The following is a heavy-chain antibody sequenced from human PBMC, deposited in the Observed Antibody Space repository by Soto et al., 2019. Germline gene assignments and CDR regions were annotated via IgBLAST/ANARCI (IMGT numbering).Heavy chain of an antibody. V-gene: IGHV3-15*01. D-gene: IGHD6-13*01. CDR3: NTWVAVARSIVDC. J-gene: IGHJ4*02. CDR2: IKSRSDGGTT. Sequence: EVQLVESGGGLVKPGGSLRLSCAASGLTVSNAWMTWVRQAPGKGLEWVGLIKSRSDGGTTDYVAPVKDRFTISRDDSKNMRQLQRNSLRTEDTAVYYCNTWVAVARSIVDCWGQGTLVTVSS. CDR1: GLTVSNAW.